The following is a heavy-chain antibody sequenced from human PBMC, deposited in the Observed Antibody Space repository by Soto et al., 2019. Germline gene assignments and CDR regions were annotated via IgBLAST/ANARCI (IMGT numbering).Heavy chain of an antibody. CDR1: GDSVSSNSAA. CDR2: TYYRSKWYN. CDR3: ARDRVATSNYYYYVMDV. V-gene: IGHV6-1*01. D-gene: IGHD5-12*01. J-gene: IGHJ6*02. Sequence: SQTLSLTCAISGDSVSSNSAAWNWIRQSPSRGLEWLGRTYYRSKWYNDYAVSVKSRITINPDTSKNQFSLQLNSVTPEDTAVYYCARDRVATSNYYYYVMDVWGQGTSVTVSS.